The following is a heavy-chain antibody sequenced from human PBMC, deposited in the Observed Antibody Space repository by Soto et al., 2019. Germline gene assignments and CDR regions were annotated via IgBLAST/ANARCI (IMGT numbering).Heavy chain of an antibody. CDR1: GFTFSSYA. D-gene: IGHD6-6*01. CDR2: ISYDGSNK. Sequence: GGSLRLSCAASGFTFSSYAMHWVRQAPGKGLEWVAVISYDGSNKYYADSVKGRFTISRDNSKNTLYLQMNSLTAEDTAIYYCAKAGGSSWGTEYFQHWGQGTLVTVSS. J-gene: IGHJ1*01. V-gene: IGHV3-30-3*01. CDR3: AKAGGSSWGTEYFQH.